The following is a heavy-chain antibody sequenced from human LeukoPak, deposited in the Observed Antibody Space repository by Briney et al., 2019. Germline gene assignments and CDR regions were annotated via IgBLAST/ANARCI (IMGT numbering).Heavy chain of an antibody. CDR3: ARDNGHVQPWPSGWFDP. D-gene: IGHD1-1*01. CDR2: IYYSGST. CDR1: GGSISSGDYY. V-gene: IGHV4-30-4*08. Sequence: SETLSLTCTVSGGSISSGDYYWSWIRQPPGKGLEWIGYIYYSGSTYYNPSLKSRVTISVDTSKNQFSLKLSSVTAADTAVYYCARDNGHVQPWPSGWFDPWGQGTLVTVSS. J-gene: IGHJ5*02.